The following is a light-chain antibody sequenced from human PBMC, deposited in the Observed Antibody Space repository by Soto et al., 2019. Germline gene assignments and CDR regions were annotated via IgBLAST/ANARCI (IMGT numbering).Light chain of an antibody. CDR3: QQGHSTPYT. CDR1: QNIRTY. Sequence: DIQMTQSPYSLSASVGDSVTITCRASQNIRTYLNWYQQKPGRAPKLLIQSASALPSGVPSRFSGSGSGTEFTLTMSGLQPEDFATYYCQQGHSTPYTFGQGTKVDIK. J-gene: IGKJ2*01. V-gene: IGKV1-39*01. CDR2: SAS.